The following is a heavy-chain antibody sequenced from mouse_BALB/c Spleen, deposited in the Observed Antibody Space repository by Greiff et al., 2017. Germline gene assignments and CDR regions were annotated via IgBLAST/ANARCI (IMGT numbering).Heavy chain of an antibody. Sequence: EVHLVESGGGLVKPGGSLKLSCAASGFAFSSYDMSWVRQTPEKRLEWVAYISSGGGSTYYPDTVKGRFTISRDNAKNTLYLQMSSLKSEDTAMYYCARHRAIYDGYLYYFDYWGQGTTLTVSS. CDR1: GFAFSSYD. CDR3: ARHRAIYDGYLYYFDY. V-gene: IGHV5-12-1*01. D-gene: IGHD2-3*01. CDR2: ISSGGGST. J-gene: IGHJ2*01.